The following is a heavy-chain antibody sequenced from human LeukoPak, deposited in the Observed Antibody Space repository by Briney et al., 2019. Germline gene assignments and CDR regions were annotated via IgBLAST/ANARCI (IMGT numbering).Heavy chain of an antibody. J-gene: IGHJ4*02. CDR3: AREGSDILSY. CDR1: GGTFSSYA. D-gene: IGHD3-9*01. Sequence: ASVKVSCKASGGTFSSYAISWVRQAPGQGLEWMGGIIPILGTANYAQKFQGRVTITADEPTSTAYMELSSLRSEDTAVYYCAREGSDILSYWGQGTLLTVSS. V-gene: IGHV1-69*13. CDR2: IIPILGTA.